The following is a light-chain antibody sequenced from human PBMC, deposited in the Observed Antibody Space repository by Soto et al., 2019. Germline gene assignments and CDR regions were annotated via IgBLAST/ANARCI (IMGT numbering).Light chain of an antibody. J-gene: IGKJ1*01. Sequence: EIVLTQSPGTLSLSPGERAALSCRASQTVSSNSVAWYQQKPGQAPRLLMYGASSRATGIPDRFSGSASGSGTDFSLTISRLEPEDFAVYFCQQYISTPWTFGQGTKVEIK. CDR3: QQYISTPWT. CDR2: GAS. CDR1: QTVSSNS. V-gene: IGKV3-20*01.